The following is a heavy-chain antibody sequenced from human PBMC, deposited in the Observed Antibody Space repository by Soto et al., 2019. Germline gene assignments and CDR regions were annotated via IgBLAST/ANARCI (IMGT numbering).Heavy chain of an antibody. Sequence: PSETLSLTCAVYGGSFSGYYWSWIRQPPGKGLEWIGEINHSGSTNYNPSPKSRGTISVDTSKNQFSLKLSFVTAADTAVYYCARLSFHSGYYDSSGPFDYWGQGTLVTVS. CDR3: ARLSFHSGYYDSSGPFDY. CDR1: GGSFSGYY. V-gene: IGHV4-34*01. D-gene: IGHD3-22*01. J-gene: IGHJ4*02. CDR2: INHSGST.